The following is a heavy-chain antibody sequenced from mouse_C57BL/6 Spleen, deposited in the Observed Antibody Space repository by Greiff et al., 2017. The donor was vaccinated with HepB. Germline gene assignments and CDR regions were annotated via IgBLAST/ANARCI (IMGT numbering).Heavy chain of an antibody. CDR2: INPSSGYT. V-gene: IGHV1-7*01. Sequence: QVQLKQSGAELAKPGASVKLSCKASGYTFTSYWMHWVKQRPGQGLEWIGFINPSSGYTKYNQKFKDKATLTADKSSSTAYMQLSSLTYEDSAVYYCARGTTVRGYAMDYWGQGTSVTVSS. D-gene: IGHD1-1*01. CDR1: GYTFTSYW. J-gene: IGHJ4*01. CDR3: ARGTTVRGYAMDY.